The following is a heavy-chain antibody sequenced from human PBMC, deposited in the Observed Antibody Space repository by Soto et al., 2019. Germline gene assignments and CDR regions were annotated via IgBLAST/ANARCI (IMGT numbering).Heavy chain of an antibody. CDR2: IISSSSYI. CDR1: GFTFSSYS. V-gene: IGHV3-21*01. J-gene: IGHJ6*02. D-gene: IGHD3-3*01. CDR3: ATSGVVINRRYYYYGMDV. Sequence: PGRSLSLSYSASGFTFSSYSMNWVRQAPGKGLEWVSSIISSSSYIYYAHSVKGRFTSSRDNAKNSLYLQMNSLRAEDTAVYYCATSGVVINRRYYYYGMDVWGQGTTVTVSS.